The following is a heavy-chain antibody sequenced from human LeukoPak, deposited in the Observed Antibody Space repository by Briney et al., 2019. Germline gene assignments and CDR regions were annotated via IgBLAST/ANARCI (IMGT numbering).Heavy chain of an antibody. J-gene: IGHJ4*02. D-gene: IGHD3-10*01. CDR2: ISGSGEST. Sequence: PGGSLRLSCAASGFTFSNYGMSWVREAPGRGLEWVSTISGSGESTYYADSVKGRFTISRDNSKNTVYLQLNSLRAEDTAVYFCAKDSATYGRFDYWGQGTLVTLSS. CDR3: AKDSATYGRFDY. V-gene: IGHV3-23*01. CDR1: GFTFSNYG.